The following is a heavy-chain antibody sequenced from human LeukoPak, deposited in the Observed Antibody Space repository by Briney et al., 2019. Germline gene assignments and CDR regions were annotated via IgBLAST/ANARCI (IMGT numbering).Heavy chain of an antibody. V-gene: IGHV3-7*03. D-gene: IGHD6-19*01. CDR1: GFTFSSYW. CDR3: ARGAVAGPPLYYFDY. CDR2: IKQDGSEK. Sequence: GGSLRLSCAASGFTFSSYWMSWVRQAPGKGLEWVANIKQDGSEKYYVDSVKGRFTISRDNAKNLLYLQMNSLRAEDTAVYYCARGAVAGPPLYYFDYWGQGTLVTVSS. J-gene: IGHJ4*02.